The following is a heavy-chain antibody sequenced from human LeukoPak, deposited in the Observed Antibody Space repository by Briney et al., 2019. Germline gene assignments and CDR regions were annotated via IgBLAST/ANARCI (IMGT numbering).Heavy chain of an antibody. Sequence: GGSLRLSCAASGFSFSNYIMNWVRQAPGKGLEWASSISGTSSYKFYADSVKGRFTISRDSAKNSLYLQMNSLRAEDTAVYYCARILYGDNGDAFDTWGQGTMVTVSS. V-gene: IGHV3-21*01. CDR3: ARILYGDNGDAFDT. CDR1: GFSFSNYI. CDR2: ISGTSSYK. D-gene: IGHD4-17*01. J-gene: IGHJ3*02.